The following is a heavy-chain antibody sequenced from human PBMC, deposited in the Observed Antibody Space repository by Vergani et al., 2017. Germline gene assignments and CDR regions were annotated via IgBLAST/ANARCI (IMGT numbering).Heavy chain of an antibody. CDR3: VRVGGWFGTSFWFDP. Sequence: QVQLVQSGAEVKKPGSSVKVSCKASGGPFSSYAISWVRQAPGQGLEWMGGIIPIFGTANYAQKFQGRVTITADKSTSTAYMELSSLRSEDTAVYYCVRVGGWFGTSFWFDPWGQGTPVTVSS. D-gene: IGHD3-10*01. J-gene: IGHJ5*02. CDR2: IIPIFGTA. CDR1: GGPFSSYA. V-gene: IGHV1-69*06.